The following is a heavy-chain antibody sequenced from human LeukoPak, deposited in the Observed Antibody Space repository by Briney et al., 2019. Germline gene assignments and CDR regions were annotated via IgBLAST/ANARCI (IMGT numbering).Heavy chain of an antibody. V-gene: IGHV4-59*01. CDR2: IYYSGST. J-gene: IGHJ5*02. CDR3: ARVIVTDYYDSSGYLDA. CDR1: GGSIGSYY. Sequence: LSETLSLTCTVSGGSIGSYYWNWIRQPPGKGLEWIGYIYYSGSTNYNPSLKSRVTISVDTSKNQFSLKLSSVTAADTAVYYCARVIVTDYYDSSGYLDAWGQGTLVTVSS. D-gene: IGHD3-22*01.